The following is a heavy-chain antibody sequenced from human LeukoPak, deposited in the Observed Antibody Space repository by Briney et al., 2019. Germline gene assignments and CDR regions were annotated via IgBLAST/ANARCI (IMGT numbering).Heavy chain of an antibody. CDR2: IYYSGST. J-gene: IGHJ4*02. CDR3: ARGSGYAGVFDY. Sequence: SQTLSLTCTVSGGSISSGGYYWSWIRQHPGKGLEWTGYIYYSGSTYYNPSLKSRVTISVDTSKNQFSLKLSSVTAADTAVYHCARGSGYAGVFDYWGQGTLVTVSS. CDR1: GGSISSGGYY. D-gene: IGHD5-12*01. V-gene: IGHV4-31*03.